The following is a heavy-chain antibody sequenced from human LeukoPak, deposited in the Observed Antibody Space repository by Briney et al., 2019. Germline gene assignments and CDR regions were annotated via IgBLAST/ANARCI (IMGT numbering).Heavy chain of an antibody. CDR2: ISAYNGNT. D-gene: IGHD6-19*01. CDR1: GYTFTSYG. J-gene: IGHJ4*02. V-gene: IGHV1-18*01. Sequence: ASVKVSCKASGYTFTSYGISWVRQAPGQGLDWMGWISAYNGNTNYAQKLQGRVTMTTDTSTSTAYMELRSLRSDDTAVYYCARKEAVAGLFDYWGQGTLVTVSS. CDR3: ARKEAVAGLFDY.